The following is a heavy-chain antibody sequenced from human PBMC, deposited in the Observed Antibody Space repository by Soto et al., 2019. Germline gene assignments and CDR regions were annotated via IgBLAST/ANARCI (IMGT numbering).Heavy chain of an antibody. CDR1: GFTFSSYA. Sequence: EVQLLESGGGLVQPGGSLRLSCAASGFTFSSYAMSWVRQAPGKGLEWVSAISGSGGSTYYADSVKGRFTISRDNSKNTLYLEMNSLRAEDTAVDDCARRTYGSGSGSYYFSYWCQGTLVTFSS. CDR2: ISGSGGST. J-gene: IGHJ4*02. D-gene: IGHD3-10*01. V-gene: IGHV3-23*01. CDR3: ARRTYGSGSGSYYFSY.